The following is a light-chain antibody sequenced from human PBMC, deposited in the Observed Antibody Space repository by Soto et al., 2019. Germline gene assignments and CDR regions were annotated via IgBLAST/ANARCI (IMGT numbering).Light chain of an antibody. CDR2: AAS. J-gene: IGKJ5*01. V-gene: IGKV1-33*01. CDR3: RQYRSPTA. CDR1: QSISSY. Sequence: SETITCRASQSISSYLNWYQQKLAKAPHLLIYAASNLETGVPSRFSGSGSGTSFSFSMSSRQPCGFAPSNFRQYRSPTAFGQGTRLEIK.